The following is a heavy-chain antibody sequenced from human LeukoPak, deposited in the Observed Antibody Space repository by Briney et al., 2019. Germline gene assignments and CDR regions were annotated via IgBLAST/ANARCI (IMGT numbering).Heavy chain of an antibody. D-gene: IGHD1-26*01. CDR1: GFTFSGYN. CDR2: ICSSSRSR. CDR3: AKERSGPAVRAHNWFDP. V-gene: IGHV3-21*06. Sequence: RGSLRLSSVGAGFTFSGYNIDWVPQAPREGLGWASYICSSSRSRCYADSLKGRITISSDNTKNSVFLQMSRLRVDDTAVYYCAKERSGPAVRAHNWFDPWGRGTLVIVSS. J-gene: IGHJ5*01.